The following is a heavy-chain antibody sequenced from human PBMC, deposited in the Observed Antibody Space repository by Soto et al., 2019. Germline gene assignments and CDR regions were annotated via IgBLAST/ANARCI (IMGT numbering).Heavy chain of an antibody. V-gene: IGHV3-30*18. Sequence: QVQLVESGGGVVQPGRSLRLSCAASGFTFSSYGMHWVRQAPGKGLEWVAVISYDGSNKYYADSVKGRFTITRDNSKNPLYLPMNSLRAEDTAVYYCAKEPRGVVTGRGWFDPWGQGTLVTVSS. CDR3: AKEPRGVVTGRGWFDP. J-gene: IGHJ5*02. CDR2: ISYDGSNK. CDR1: GFTFSSYG. D-gene: IGHD1-20*01.